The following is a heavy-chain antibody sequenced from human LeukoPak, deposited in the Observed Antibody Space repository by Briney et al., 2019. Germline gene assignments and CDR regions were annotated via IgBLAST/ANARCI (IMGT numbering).Heavy chain of an antibody. J-gene: IGHJ4*02. CDR2: LYDIGPT. CDR3: VRDYNFYFDY. D-gene: IGHD3-10*01. Sequence: GRSLRLSCAASGVSVSSNYMTWVRKAPGKGLQWVSVLYDIGPTHYAESVKGRFTISRDTSKNTQYLEMNSLRAEDTAMYYCVRDYNFYFDYWGRGTLVTVSS. CDR1: GVSVSSNY. V-gene: IGHV3-53*01.